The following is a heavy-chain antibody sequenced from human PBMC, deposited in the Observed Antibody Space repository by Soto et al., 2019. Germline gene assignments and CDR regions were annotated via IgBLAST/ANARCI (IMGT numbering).Heavy chain of an antibody. J-gene: IGHJ5*01. CDR1: GGSVRAPDW. CDR3: ARVRQGCSANNCYFDP. D-gene: IGHD1-1*01. V-gene: IGHV4-4*02. CDR2: VHISGHS. Sequence: QVHLQESGPGLVAPSGTLSLTCTLSGGSVRAPDWWNWVRQSPDKGLEWIAEVHISGHSNYNPSLRSRVSVSIDSSKNQFDLHLNSVTAADTAIYYCARVRQGCSANNCYFDPWGQGTQVTISS.